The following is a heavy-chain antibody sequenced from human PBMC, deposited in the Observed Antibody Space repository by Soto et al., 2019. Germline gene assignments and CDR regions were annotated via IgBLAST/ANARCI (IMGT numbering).Heavy chain of an antibody. D-gene: IGHD3-10*01. J-gene: IGHJ4*02. CDR1: GVTCRMSA. CDR3: ARSGSGNYFHYCDY. CDR2: IGDSGGIT. Sequence: GGALRRYCEAGGVTCRMSAMIWFPQLPGKGLEWVSVIGDSGGITYSADSVKGRFTISRDNSKNTLYLQMNSLTAEDTAVYYCARSGSGNYFHYCDYWGQGT. V-gene: IGHV3-23*01.